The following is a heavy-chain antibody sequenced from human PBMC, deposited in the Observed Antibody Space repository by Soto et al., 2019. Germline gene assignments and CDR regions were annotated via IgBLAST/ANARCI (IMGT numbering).Heavy chain of an antibody. D-gene: IGHD3-22*01. CDR1: GGAFNNDY. CDR3: ARDRYFYDSAGYYRTLDS. V-gene: IGHV4-59*01. CDR2: IFHSGIT. Sequence: SETLSLTCTISGGAFNNDYWTWIRQSPGKGLEWIGYIFHSGITDYNPSVKSRVTISIDKSKNLFSLKLTSGTAADTAVYYCARDRYFYDSAGYYRTLDSWGQGILVTVSS. J-gene: IGHJ5*01.